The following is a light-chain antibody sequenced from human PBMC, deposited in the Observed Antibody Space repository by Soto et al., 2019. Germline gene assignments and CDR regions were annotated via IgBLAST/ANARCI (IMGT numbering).Light chain of an antibody. CDR2: EVS. V-gene: IGLV2-14*01. Sequence: QSALTQPASVSGSPGQSITISCTGTSSDVGGTNFVSWYQQHPGKAPKLMIYEVSKRPSGLSNRFSGSKSANTASLTISGLQAEDEADYYCSSSTSSNTLVFGGGTKVTVL. CDR3: SSSTSSNTLV. J-gene: IGLJ3*02. CDR1: SSDVGGTNF.